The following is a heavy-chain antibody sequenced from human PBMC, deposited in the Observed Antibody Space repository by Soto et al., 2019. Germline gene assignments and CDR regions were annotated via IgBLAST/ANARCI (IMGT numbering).Heavy chain of an antibody. CDR1: GYSFTDYF. V-gene: IGHV1-46*01. J-gene: IGHJ4*02. CDR2: INPNADTT. D-gene: IGHD1-26*01. CDR3: AREFGGSRVFGH. Sequence: GASVKVSCKTSGYSFTDYFIHWVRQAPGQGLEWMGIINPNADTTNYAQKFQGRVTVTRDTSTSTVYMEFRSLRSEDTAVYFCAREFGGSRVFGHWGQGTLVTVSS.